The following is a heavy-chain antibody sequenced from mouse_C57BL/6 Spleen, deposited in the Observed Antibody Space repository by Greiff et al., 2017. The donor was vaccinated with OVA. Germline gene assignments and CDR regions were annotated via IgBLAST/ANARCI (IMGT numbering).Heavy chain of an antibody. CDR2: IYPGDGDT. Sequence: QVQLKESGPELVKPGASVKISCKASGYAFSSSWMNWVKQRPGKGLEWIGRIYPGDGDTNYNGKFKGKATLTADKSSSTAYMQLSSLPSEDSAVYFCARSGLRDYFDYWGQGTTLTVSS. CDR3: ARSGLRDYFDY. D-gene: IGHD1-1*01. V-gene: IGHV1-82*01. CDR1: GYAFSSSW. J-gene: IGHJ2*01.